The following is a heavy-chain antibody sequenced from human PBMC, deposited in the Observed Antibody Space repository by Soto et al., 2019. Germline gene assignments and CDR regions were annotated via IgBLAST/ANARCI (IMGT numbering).Heavy chain of an antibody. Sequence: SGPRRVNPTHTPTRTFTFSGFSRSTSGMCLIWIRRPPGKALEWLALIDWDDDKYYSTSLNTRLTISKDTSKNQVVLTMTNMDPVDTATYYCARISRTTVMYYAMEVWGQGTTVTVSS. CDR2: IDWDDDK. CDR1: GFSRSTSGMC. D-gene: IGHD4-17*01. CDR3: ARISRTTVMYYAMEV. J-gene: IGHJ6*02. V-gene: IGHV2-70*01.